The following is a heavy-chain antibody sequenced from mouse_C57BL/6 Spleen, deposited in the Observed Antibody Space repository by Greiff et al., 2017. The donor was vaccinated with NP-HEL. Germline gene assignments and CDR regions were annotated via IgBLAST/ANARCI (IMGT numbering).Heavy chain of an antibody. CDR1: GYAFSSSW. J-gene: IGHJ2*01. Sequence: VQLVESGPELVKPGASVKISCKASGYAFSSSWMNWVKQRPGKGLEWIGRIYPGDGDTNYNGKFKGKATLTADKSSSTAYMQLSSLTSEDSAVYFCARTAQARDYFDYWGQGTTLTVSS. CDR3: ARTAQARDYFDY. CDR2: IYPGDGDT. D-gene: IGHD3-2*02. V-gene: IGHV1-82*01.